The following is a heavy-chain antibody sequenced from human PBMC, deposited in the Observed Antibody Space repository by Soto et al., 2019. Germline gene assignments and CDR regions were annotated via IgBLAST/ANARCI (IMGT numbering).Heavy chain of an antibody. CDR3: ARTYYDSSGYYEESAFDI. Sequence: PGESLKMSCKGSGYSWTSYWIGWVRQMPGRGVEWMGSIYPGDSDTRYSPSFQGRFTISRDNSKNTLYLQMNSLRAEDTAVYYCARTYYDSSGYYEESAFDIWGQGTMVTVSS. CDR1: GYSWTSYW. V-gene: IGHV5-51*03. J-gene: IGHJ3*02. CDR2: IYPGDSDT. D-gene: IGHD3-22*01.